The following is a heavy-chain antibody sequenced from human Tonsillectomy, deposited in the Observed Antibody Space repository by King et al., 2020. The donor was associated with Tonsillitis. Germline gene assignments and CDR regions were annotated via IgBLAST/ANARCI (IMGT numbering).Heavy chain of an antibody. CDR3: TRGRRD. CDR1: GFTFGDSA. V-gene: IGHV3-49*03. CDR2: IRSKSNGGTT. J-gene: IGHJ4*02. Sequence: VQLVESGEGLVQPGRSLRLSCKASGFTFGDSAMNWFRQSPERGLEWVGFIRSKSNGGTTEIAASVRGRFTISRDDSKSIAYLQMNSLKSEDTAVYYCTRGRRDWGQGTLVTVAS.